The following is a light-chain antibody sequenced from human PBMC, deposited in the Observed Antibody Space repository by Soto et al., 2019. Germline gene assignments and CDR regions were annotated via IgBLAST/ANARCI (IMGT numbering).Light chain of an antibody. CDR1: SSNIGSHV. J-gene: IGLJ3*02. Sequence: QSVLTQPPSASGSPGQRVTISCSGSSSNIGSHVVYWYQQLAGTAPKLLMYNNNQRPSGVPDRFSGSKSGTSASLAISGLQSEDEADYYCGVWDDSLDGWVFGGGTKLTVL. CDR3: GVWDDSLDGWV. V-gene: IGLV1-44*01. CDR2: NNN.